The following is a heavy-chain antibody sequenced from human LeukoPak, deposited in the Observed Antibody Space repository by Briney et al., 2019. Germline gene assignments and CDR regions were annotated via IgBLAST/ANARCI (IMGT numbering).Heavy chain of an antibody. D-gene: IGHD5-18*01. CDR3: ARGVDTAWGFDY. CDR2: IYTSGST. Sequence: SQTLSLTCTVSGGSISSGTYYWTWIRQPAGKGLEWIGRIYTSGSTNYNPSLKSRVTISVDTSKNQFSLKLSSVTAADTAVYYCARGVDTAWGFDYWGQGTLVTVSS. CDR1: GGSISSGTYY. V-gene: IGHV4-61*02. J-gene: IGHJ4*02.